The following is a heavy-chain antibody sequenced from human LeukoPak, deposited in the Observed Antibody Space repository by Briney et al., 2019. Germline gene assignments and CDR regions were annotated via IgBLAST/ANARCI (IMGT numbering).Heavy chain of an antibody. CDR2: ITSDGSST. J-gene: IGHJ4*02. CDR3: ATARAGTIGYIVFDY. CDR1: GFTSRNYW. V-gene: IGHV3-74*01. D-gene: IGHD1-1*01. Sequence: PGGSLRLSFAAFGFTSRNYWLYLVRQAPGKGLVWVSRITSDGSSTNYADSVKGRFTISRDNAKNMLYLQMNSLSAEDTALYYCATARAGTIGYIVFDYWGQGTLVTVSS.